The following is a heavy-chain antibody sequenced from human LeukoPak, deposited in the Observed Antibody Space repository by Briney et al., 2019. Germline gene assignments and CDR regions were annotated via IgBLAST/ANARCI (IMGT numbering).Heavy chain of an antibody. D-gene: IGHD3-3*01. V-gene: IGHV4-34*01. Sequence: SETLSLTCTVSGGSISSYYWSWIRQPPGKGLEWIGEINHSGSTNYNPSLKSRVTISVDTSKNQFSLKLSSVTAADTAVYYCARGRRITIFVGRNWFDPWGQGTLVTVSS. CDR1: GGSISSYY. CDR3: ARGRRITIFVGRNWFDP. CDR2: INHSGST. J-gene: IGHJ5*02.